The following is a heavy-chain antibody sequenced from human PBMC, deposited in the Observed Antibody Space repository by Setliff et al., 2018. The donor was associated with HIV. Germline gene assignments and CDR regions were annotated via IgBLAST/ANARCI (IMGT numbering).Heavy chain of an antibody. CDR1: GFTFTDYW. J-gene: IGHJ4*02. CDR2: INVDGSSI. D-gene: IGHD6-6*01. Sequence: GESLKISCAASGFTFTDYWMHWVRQVPGQGLVWVSRINVDGSSISYADSVKGRFTISRDNAKNTLFLQMNSLRAEDTAVYYCARLPQDVRSSIDFWGRGTLVTVSS. CDR3: ARLPQDVRSSIDF. V-gene: IGHV3-74*01.